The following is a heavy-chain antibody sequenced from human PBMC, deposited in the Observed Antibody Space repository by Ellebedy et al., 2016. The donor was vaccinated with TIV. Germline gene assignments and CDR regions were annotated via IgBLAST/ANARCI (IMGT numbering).Heavy chain of an antibody. CDR2: MNPNSGNT. Sequence: ASVKVSXKASGYTFTSYDINWVRQATGQGLEWMGWMNPNSGNTGYAQKFQGRVTMTRNTSISTAYMELSSLRSEDTAVYYCARGDYGGNSADYWGQGTLVTVSS. CDR3: ARGDYGGNSADY. CDR1: GYTFTSYD. D-gene: IGHD4-23*01. J-gene: IGHJ4*02. V-gene: IGHV1-8*01.